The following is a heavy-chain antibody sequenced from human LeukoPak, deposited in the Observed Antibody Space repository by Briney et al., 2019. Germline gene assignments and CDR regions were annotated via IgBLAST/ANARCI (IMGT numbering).Heavy chain of an antibody. CDR1: GDSVSSGNNY. D-gene: IGHD3-22*01. Sequence: SDSLSLTCTVSGDSVSSGNNYLSWIRQPPGKGLDCITYMSPSGTTKYTPSLKSRVTTSVDTSRTQFSLRLSSVTAADTAVYYCARGQDDRSGTFDYWGQGILVTVSS. CDR3: ARGQDDRSGTFDY. V-gene: IGHV4-61*01. CDR2: MSPSGTT. J-gene: IGHJ4*02.